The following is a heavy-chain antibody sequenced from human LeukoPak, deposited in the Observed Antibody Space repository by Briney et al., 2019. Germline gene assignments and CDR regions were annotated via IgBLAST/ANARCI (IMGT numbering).Heavy chain of an antibody. V-gene: IGHV3-53*01. CDR1: GFTVSSNY. J-gene: IGHJ4*02. CDR3: ARDGIGGGGDPKAFDY. D-gene: IGHD2-21*02. Sequence: PGGSLRLSCAASGFTVSSNYMSWVCQAPGKGLEWVSVIYSGGSTYYADSVKGRFTISRDNSKNTLYLQMNSLRAEDTAVYYCARDGIGGGGDPKAFDYWGQGTLVTVSS. CDR2: IYSGGST.